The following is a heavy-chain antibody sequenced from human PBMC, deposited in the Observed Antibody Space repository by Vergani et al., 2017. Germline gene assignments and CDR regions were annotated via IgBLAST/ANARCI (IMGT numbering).Heavy chain of an antibody. D-gene: IGHD3/OR15-3a*01. V-gene: IGHV4-30-2*01. J-gene: IGHJ6*03. CDR2: VYYSGTT. CDR1: GGSISRETYS. Sequence: QLQLQESGPGLVKPSETLSLTCTVSGGSISRETYSWNWVRQPPGKPLEWIGSVYYSGTTYYNPSLGGRVTMSIDKSKNHFSLTLTSVTAADSAFYFCARGQTGYSRDWSTYFFYMDVWGKGTTVTVSS. CDR3: ARGQTGYSRDWSTYFFYMDV.